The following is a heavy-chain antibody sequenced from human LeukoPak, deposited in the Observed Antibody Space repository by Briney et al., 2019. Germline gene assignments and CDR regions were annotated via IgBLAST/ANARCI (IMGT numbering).Heavy chain of an antibody. CDR2: INPNSGGT. D-gene: IGHD2-15*01. CDR1: GYTFTGYY. CDR3: ARERGEPYCSGGSCYSRWFDP. V-gene: IGHV1-2*02. J-gene: IGHJ5*02. Sequence: EASVKVSCKASGYTFTGYYMHWVRQAPGQGLEWMGWINPNSGGTNYAQKFQGRVTMTRDTSISTAYMELSRLRSDDTAVYYCARERGEPYCSGGSCYSRWFDPWGQGTLVTVSS.